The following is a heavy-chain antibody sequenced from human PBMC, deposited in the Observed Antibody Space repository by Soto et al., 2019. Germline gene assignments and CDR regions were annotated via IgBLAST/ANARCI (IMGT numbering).Heavy chain of an antibody. V-gene: IGHV3-23*01. CDR1: GFTFSSYA. Sequence: EVQLLESGGGLVQPGGSLRLSCAASGFTFSSYAMNWVRQAPGKGLEWVSGISDSGGNTYYANSVKGRFTISRDNSKNTLYRQMNSLRAEDTAVYYCAKDETAYYYGSGSYYASLGFDFWGQGTLVTVSS. CDR3: AKDETAYYYGSGSYYASLGFDF. CDR2: ISDSGGNT. J-gene: IGHJ4*02. D-gene: IGHD3-10*01.